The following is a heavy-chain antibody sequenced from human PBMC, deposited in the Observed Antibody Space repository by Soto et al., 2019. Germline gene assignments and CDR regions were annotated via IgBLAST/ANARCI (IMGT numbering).Heavy chain of an antibody. CDR2: VTHDGSLY. CDR1: GFTFSSCA. J-gene: IGHJ4*02. D-gene: IGHD2-8*02. Sequence: QVQLVESGGGVVQPGRSLRLSCVASGFTFSSCAMHWVRQVPGKGLEWLAVVTHDGSLYPYADSVKGRFSISRDNSRKTLYLQMNSLRPDDTAVYYCVKDRSETWSFDYWGQGTLVTVSS. V-gene: IGHV3-30*18. CDR3: VKDRSETWSFDY.